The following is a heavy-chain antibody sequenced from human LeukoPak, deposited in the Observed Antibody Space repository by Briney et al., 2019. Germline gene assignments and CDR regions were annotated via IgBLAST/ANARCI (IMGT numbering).Heavy chain of an antibody. CDR2: ISSSSSTI. V-gene: IGHV3-48*01. J-gene: IGHJ3*02. Sequence: GGSLRLSCAASGFTFSSYSMNWVRQAPGKGLEWVSYISSSSSTIYYADSVKGRFTISRDNAKNSLYLQMNSLRAEDTAVYYCAKDVLLWPDAFDIWGQGTMVTVSS. CDR3: AKDVLLWPDAFDI. D-gene: IGHD3-10*01. CDR1: GFTFSSYS.